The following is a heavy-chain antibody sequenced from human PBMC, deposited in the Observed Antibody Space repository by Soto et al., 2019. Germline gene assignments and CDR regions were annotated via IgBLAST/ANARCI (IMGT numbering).Heavy chain of an antibody. J-gene: IGHJ5*02. D-gene: IGHD3-3*01. CDR2: IWYDGNSE. CDR3: ARGTTARSGYHNWFDP. V-gene: IGHV3-33*01. Sequence: QVQLVESGGGVVQPGGSLRLSCAASGFTFSSCGMHWVRQAPGKGLEWVAVIWYDGNSEYYADSVKGRFTISRDDSKNTVYLQMNSLRAEDTAVYYCARGTTARSGYHNWFDPWGQGILVTVSS. CDR1: GFTFSSCG.